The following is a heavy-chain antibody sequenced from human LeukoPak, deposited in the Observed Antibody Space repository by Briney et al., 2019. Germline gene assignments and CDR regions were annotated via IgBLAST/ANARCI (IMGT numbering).Heavy chain of an antibody. J-gene: IGHJ4*02. D-gene: IGHD6-13*01. Sequence: ASVKVSCKASGYTFTSYYMHWVRHAPGKGLEWMGIINPSGGSTSYAQKFQGRVTMTRDTSTSTVYMELSSLRSEDTAVYYCAREVVAAAGTYYFDYWGQGTLVTVSS. V-gene: IGHV1-46*01. CDR2: INPSGGST. CDR3: AREVVAAAGTYYFDY. CDR1: GYTFTSYY.